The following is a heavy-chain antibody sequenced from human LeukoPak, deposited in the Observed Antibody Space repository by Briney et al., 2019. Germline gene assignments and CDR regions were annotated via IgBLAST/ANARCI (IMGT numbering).Heavy chain of an antibody. V-gene: IGHV4-4*07. CDR1: GGSISSYY. CDR2: IYTSGST. D-gene: IGHD3-3*01. CDR3: ARLGYYDFWSGYLNDY. J-gene: IGHJ4*02. Sequence: SETLSLTCTVSGGSISSYYWSWIRQPAGKGLEWIGRIYTSGSTNYNPSLKSRVTMSVDTSKNQFSLKLSSVTAADTAVYYCARLGYYDFWSGYLNDYWGQGTLVTVSS.